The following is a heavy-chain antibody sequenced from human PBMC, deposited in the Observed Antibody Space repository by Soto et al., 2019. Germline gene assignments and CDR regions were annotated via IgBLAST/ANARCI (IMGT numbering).Heavy chain of an antibody. CDR3: ARGDYYDRSGPFSDAFDI. V-gene: IGHV1-3*01. D-gene: IGHD3-22*01. J-gene: IGHJ3*02. CDR2: INAGNGNT. CDR1: GYTFTSYA. Sequence: ASVKVSCKASGYTFTSYAMHWVRQAPGQRLEWMGWINAGNGNTKYPQKFQGRVTITRDTSASTAYMELSSLRSEDTAVYYCARGDYYDRSGPFSDAFDIWGRGTMVTVSS.